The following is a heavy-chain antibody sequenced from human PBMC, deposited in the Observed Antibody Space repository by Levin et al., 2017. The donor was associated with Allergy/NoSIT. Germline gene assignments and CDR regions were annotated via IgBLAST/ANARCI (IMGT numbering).Heavy chain of an antibody. D-gene: IGHD5-12*01. Sequence: GESLKISCAASGFTFSSYGMHWVRQAPGKGLEWVAVISYDGSNKYYADSVKGRFTISRDNSKNTLYLQMNSLRAEDTAVYYCAKDYYSVWLRHTDGGWFDPWGQGTLVTVSS. CDR3: AKDYYSVWLRHTDGGWFDP. V-gene: IGHV3-30*18. CDR2: ISYDGSNK. J-gene: IGHJ5*02. CDR1: GFTFSSYG.